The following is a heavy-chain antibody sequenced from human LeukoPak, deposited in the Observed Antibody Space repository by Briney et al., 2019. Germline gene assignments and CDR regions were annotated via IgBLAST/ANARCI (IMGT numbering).Heavy chain of an antibody. V-gene: IGHV1-69*05. Sequence: GASVKVSCKASGGTFSSYAISWVRQAPGQGLEWMGRIIPIFGTANYAQKFQGRVTITTDESTSTAYMALSSLRSEDTAVYYCAREGRRITMVRGVNYFDYWGQGTLVTVSS. D-gene: IGHD3-10*01. CDR2: IIPIFGTA. J-gene: IGHJ4*02. CDR1: GGTFSSYA. CDR3: AREGRRITMVRGVNYFDY.